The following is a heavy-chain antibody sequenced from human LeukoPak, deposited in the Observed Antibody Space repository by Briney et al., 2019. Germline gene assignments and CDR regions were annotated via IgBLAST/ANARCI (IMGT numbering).Heavy chain of an antibody. CDR3: ARDSRVKAADDY. CDR2: ISFDGSDA. D-gene: IGHD2-15*01. CDR1: GFTFSNYW. J-gene: IGHJ4*02. Sequence: PGGSLRLSCAASGFTFSNYWMNWVRQAPGKGLVWVSCISFDGSDATYADSVKGRFTISRDNAKNTLHLQMDSLTVEDTAVYYCARDSRVKAADDYWGQGTLVTVSS. V-gene: IGHV3-74*01.